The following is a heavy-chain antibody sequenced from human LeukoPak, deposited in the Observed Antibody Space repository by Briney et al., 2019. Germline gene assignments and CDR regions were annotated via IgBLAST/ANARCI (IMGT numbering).Heavy chain of an antibody. CDR1: GYTFTVYY. J-gene: IGHJ4*02. CDR3: ARDRLFQTRLTRYFDY. D-gene: IGHD2-15*01. Sequence: GASVTVSFTASGYTFTVYYMHWVRQAPGQGLEWMGWINPNSGGTNYAQKFQGRVTMTRDTSISTAYMELSRLRSDDTAVYYCARDRLFQTRLTRYFDYWGQGTLVTVSS. V-gene: IGHV1-2*02. CDR2: INPNSGGT.